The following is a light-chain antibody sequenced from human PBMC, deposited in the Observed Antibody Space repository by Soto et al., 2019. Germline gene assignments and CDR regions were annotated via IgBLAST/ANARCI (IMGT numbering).Light chain of an antibody. J-gene: IGLJ2*01. CDR1: SSDVGGYNY. CDR2: DVS. V-gene: IGLV2-14*03. CDR3: SSSTSSSTHVV. Sequence: QSVLPQPASVSGSPGQSITISCTGTSSDVGGYNYVSWYQHHPGKAPKLMIYDVSNRPSGVSNRFSGSKSGNTASLTISGLQAEDEADYYCSSSTSSSTHVVFGGGTKLTVL.